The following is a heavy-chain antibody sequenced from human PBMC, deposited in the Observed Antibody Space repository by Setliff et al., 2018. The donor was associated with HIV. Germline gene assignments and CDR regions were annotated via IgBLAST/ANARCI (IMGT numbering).Heavy chain of an antibody. CDR3: AGDPWSSAHEY. J-gene: IGHJ4*02. D-gene: IGHD6-19*01. CDR1: GASSSASVNDFF. V-gene: IGHV4-61*08. Sequence: SETLSLTCSVSGASSSASVNDFFWSWIRQPSGKGLEWIGYIYTTESTNYNPSLQSRVTISIYMSKNQFSLNLKSVTAADTAVYYCAGDPWSSAHEYWGQGTLVTVSS. CDR2: IYTTEST.